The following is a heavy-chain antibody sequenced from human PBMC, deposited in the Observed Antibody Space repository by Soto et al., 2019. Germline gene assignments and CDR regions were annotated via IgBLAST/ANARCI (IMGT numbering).Heavy chain of an antibody. CDR3: AREITGASVDY. CDR2: IRNKADSYTT. CDR1: GFILSDYY. J-gene: IGHJ4*02. V-gene: IGHV3-72*01. D-gene: IGHD1-20*01. Sequence: EVQVVESGGGLVQPGGSLRLSCAASGFILSDYYMDWVRQAPGKGLEWVGRIRNKADSYTTEYAASVKGRFTISRDDSKNSLYVQMNSLKTEDTAMYYCAREITGASVDYWGQGTLVTVSS.